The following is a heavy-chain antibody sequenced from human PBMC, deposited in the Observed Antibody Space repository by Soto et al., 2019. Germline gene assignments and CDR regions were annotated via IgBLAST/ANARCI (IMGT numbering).Heavy chain of an antibody. CDR2: ISGSGGST. D-gene: IGHD5-12*01. V-gene: IGHV3-23*01. CDR3: AKGGYIVATRGYFDY. Sequence: GGSLRLSCAASGFTFSSYAMSWVRQAPGKGLEWVSAISGSGGSTYYADSVKGRFTISRDNSENTLYLQMNSLRAEDTAVYYCAKGGYIVATRGYFDYLGQGTLVTVSS. J-gene: IGHJ4*02. CDR1: GFTFSSYA.